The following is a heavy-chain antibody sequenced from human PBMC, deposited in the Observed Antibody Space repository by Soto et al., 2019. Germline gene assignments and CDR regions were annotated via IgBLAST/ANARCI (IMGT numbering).Heavy chain of an antibody. J-gene: IGHJ6*02. CDR3: ARGGLGYCISTSCFYGMDV. V-gene: IGHV1-69*12. CDR2: IIPIFGTA. Sequence: QVQLVQSGAEVKKPGSSVKVSCKASGGTFSSYAISWVRQAPGQGLEWMGGIIPIFGTANYAQKFQGRVTITADEXXSXAXXELSSLRSEDTAVYYCARGGLGYCISTSCFYGMDVWGQGTTVTVSS. CDR1: GGTFSSYA. D-gene: IGHD2-2*01.